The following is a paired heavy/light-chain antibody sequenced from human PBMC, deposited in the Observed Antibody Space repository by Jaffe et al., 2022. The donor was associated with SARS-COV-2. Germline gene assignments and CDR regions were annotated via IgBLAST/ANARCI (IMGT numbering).Heavy chain of an antibody. V-gene: IGHV4-61*02. CDR1: GGSISSGTYY. CDR2: MYSRGST. J-gene: IGHJ2*01. CDR3: ARRREAPGPTNWDFDL. Sequence: QVQLQESGPGLVKPSQTLSLTCTVSGGSISSGTYYWSWIRQPAGKGLEWIGRMYSRGSTNYNPSLKSRVTISTDTSRNQFSLKMNSVTAADTAVYYCARRREAPGPTNWDFDLWGRGTLVTVSS.
Light chain of an antibody. V-gene: IGKV2-28*01. CDR1: QSLLHSNGYNY. CDR2: LGS. J-gene: IGKJ5*01. Sequence: DIVMTQSPLSLPVTPGEPASISCRSSQSLLHSNGYNYLDWYLQKPGQSPQLLIYLGSNRASGVPDRFSGSGSGTDFTLKISRVEAEDVGVYYCMQALQTSITFGQGTRLEIK. CDR3: MQALQTSIT.